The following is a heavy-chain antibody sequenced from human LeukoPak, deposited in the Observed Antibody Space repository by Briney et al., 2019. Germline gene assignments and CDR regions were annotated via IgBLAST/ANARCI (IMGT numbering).Heavy chain of an antibody. V-gene: IGHV4-59*01. CDR3: ARGSVAGTHNWFDP. D-gene: IGHD6-19*01. CDR2: IYYSGST. Sequence: SETLSLTCTVSGGSISSYYWSWIRQPPGKGLEWIGYIYYSGSTNYNPSLKSRVTISVDTSKNQFSLKLSSVTAADTAVYYCARGSVAGTHNWFDPWGQGTLVTVSS. CDR1: GGSISSYY. J-gene: IGHJ5*02.